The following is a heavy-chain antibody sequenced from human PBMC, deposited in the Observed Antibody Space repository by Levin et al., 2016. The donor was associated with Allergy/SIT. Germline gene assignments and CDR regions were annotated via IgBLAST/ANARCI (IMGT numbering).Heavy chain of an antibody. CDR2: INWNGGST. J-gene: IGHJ4*02. Sequence: GESLKISCAASGFTFDDYGMSWVRQAPGKGLEWVSGINWNGGSTGYADSVKGRFTISRDNAKNSLYLQMNSLRAEDTALYHCARARGFSGSYPFDYWGQGTLVTVSS. D-gene: IGHD1-26*01. CDR3: ARARGFSGSYPFDY. CDR1: GFTFDDYG. V-gene: IGHV3-20*01.